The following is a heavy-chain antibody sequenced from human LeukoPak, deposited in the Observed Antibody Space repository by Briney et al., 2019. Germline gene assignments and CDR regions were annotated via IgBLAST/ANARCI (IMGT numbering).Heavy chain of an antibody. CDR2: INPNSGHR. CDR3: ARADRLAGGPYLIDP. D-gene: IGHD2-21*01. CDR1: RYTFTDYY. V-gene: IGHV1-2*02. Sequence: ASVKVSCKASRYTFTDYYIHWVRQAPGQGLEWMGWINPNSGHRNSAQRFQGRVTMTRDTSITTVYMGLNWLTSDDTAIYYCARADRLAGGPYLIDPWGQGTLVTVSS. J-gene: IGHJ5*02.